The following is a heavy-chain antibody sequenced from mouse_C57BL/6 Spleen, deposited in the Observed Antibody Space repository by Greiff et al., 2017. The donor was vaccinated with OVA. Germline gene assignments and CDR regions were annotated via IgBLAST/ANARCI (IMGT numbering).Heavy chain of an antibody. V-gene: IGHV1-50*01. CDR2: IDPSDSYT. CDR3: ARSRLAYFDY. J-gene: IGHJ2*01. Sequence: VQLQQPGAELVKPGASVKLSCKASGYTFTSYWMQWVKQGPGQGLEWIGEIDPSDSYTNYNQKFKGKATLTVDTSSSTAYMQLSSLTSEDAAVYYCARSRLAYFDYWGQGTTLTVSS. D-gene: IGHD4-1*01. CDR1: GYTFTSYW.